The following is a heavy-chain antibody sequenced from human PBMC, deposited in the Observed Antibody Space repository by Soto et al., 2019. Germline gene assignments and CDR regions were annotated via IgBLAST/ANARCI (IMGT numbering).Heavy chain of an antibody. CDR3: AKGVIAVAGNYYYYGMEV. V-gene: IGHV3-43*01. CDR1: GFTFDDYT. J-gene: IGHJ6*02. Sequence: GGSLRLSCAASGFTFDDYTMHWVRQAPGKGLEWVSLISWDGGSTYYADPVKGRFTISRDNSKNSLYLQMNSLRTEDTALYYCAKGVIAVAGNYYYYGMEVWGQGTTVTVSS. CDR2: ISWDGGST. D-gene: IGHD6-19*01.